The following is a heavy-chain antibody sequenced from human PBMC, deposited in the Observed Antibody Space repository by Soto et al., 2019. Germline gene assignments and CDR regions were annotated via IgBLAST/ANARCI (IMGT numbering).Heavy chain of an antibody. Sequence: GRPLRLSCVGAGFTLSNVWLNRVRQAPGKGLEWVGRIKSKTDGGTIDYAAPVKGRFTISKDDSTSTLYLQMNSLKTEDTAVYYCTTWARQGSWGQGTLVTVSS. CDR3: TTWARQGS. CDR2: IKSKTDGGTI. CDR1: GFTLSNVW. J-gene: IGHJ4*02. D-gene: IGHD2-15*01. V-gene: IGHV3-15*07.